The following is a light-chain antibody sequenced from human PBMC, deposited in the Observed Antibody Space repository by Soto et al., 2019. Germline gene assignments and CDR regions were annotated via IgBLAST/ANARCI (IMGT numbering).Light chain of an antibody. CDR1: QSISSW. CDR2: DAS. J-gene: IGKJ1*01. CDR3: LQDYNYPHT. Sequence: DIQMTQSPFTLSASVGDRVTITCRASQSISSWLAWYQQKLGRAPRLLIYDASSLESGVPSRFSGSGYGTEFTLTISSLQPEDFATYYCLQDYNYPHTFGQGTKV. V-gene: IGKV1-5*01.